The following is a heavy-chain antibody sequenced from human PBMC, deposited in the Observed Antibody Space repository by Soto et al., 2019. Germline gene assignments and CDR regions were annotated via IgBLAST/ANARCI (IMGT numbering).Heavy chain of an antibody. CDR3: ATLHPRIVVVVLRIPT. V-gene: IGHV4-4*02. J-gene: IGHJ4*02. Sequence: QVQLQESGPRLVKPSGTLSLTCAVSGASISSTNWWTWVRQPPGKGLEWIGEIYHTGSTKYNPSLKSRVPIPLDTSINHSPRSLSSVTAADTAVYYCATLHPRIVVVVLRIPTWGQGTLVTVSS. CDR1: GASISSTNW. D-gene: IGHD2-15*01. CDR2: IYHTGST.